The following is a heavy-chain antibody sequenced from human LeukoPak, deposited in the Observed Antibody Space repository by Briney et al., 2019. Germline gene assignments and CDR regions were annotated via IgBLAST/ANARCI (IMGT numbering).Heavy chain of an antibody. Sequence: PGGSLRLSCAASGFTFTTYGMHWVRQAPGKGLEWVAFIRYDGNDKFYADSVKGRFTISRDNSKNTMYLQMSSLRAEDTAVYYCARGDGYYYGSGSSGLIQYWGQGTLVTVFS. V-gene: IGHV3-30*02. CDR3: ARGDGYYYGSGSSGLIQY. D-gene: IGHD3-10*01. J-gene: IGHJ4*02. CDR1: GFTFTTYG. CDR2: IRYDGNDK.